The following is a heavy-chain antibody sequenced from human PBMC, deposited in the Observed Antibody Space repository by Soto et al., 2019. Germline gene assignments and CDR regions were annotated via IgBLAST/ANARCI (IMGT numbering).Heavy chain of an antibody. CDR1: GYTFTSYG. CDR2: ISAYNGNT. J-gene: IGHJ4*02. CDR3: ARDVNYYDSSGYYYYYY. Sequence: QVQLVQSGAEVKKPGASVKVSCKASGYTFTSYGINWVRQAPGQGLEWMGWISAYNGNTNYAQKLQGRVTMTTDTSTSTAYMELGSLRSDDTAVYYCARDVNYYDSSGYYYYYYWGQGTLVTVSS. D-gene: IGHD3-22*01. V-gene: IGHV1-18*01.